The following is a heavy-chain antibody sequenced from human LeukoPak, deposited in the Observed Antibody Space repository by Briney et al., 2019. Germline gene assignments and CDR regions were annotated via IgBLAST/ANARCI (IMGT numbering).Heavy chain of an antibody. V-gene: IGHV3-7*01. D-gene: IGHD4-23*01. CDR3: AKGPHATVVAPGRGFDY. CDR2: IKEDGSQK. CDR1: RFTFSSYW. J-gene: IGHJ4*02. Sequence: GALRLSGAASRFTFSSYWMNWFRQAPGKGLEGVANIKEDGSQKNYVDSLRGRFTISRDNAKNSLFLQMNSLRAEDTAVYYCAKGPHATVVAPGRGFDYWGQGTLVTVSS.